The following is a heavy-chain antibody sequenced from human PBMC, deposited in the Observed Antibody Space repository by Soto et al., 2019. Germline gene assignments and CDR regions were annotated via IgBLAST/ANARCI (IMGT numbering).Heavy chain of an antibody. CDR2: SSGTGDNT. J-gene: IGHJ4*02. CDR1: GFTFSSYA. Sequence: EVQLLESGGGLVQPGGSLRLSCAASGFTFSSYAMTWVRQAPGKGLEWVSVSSGTGDNTDYADSVKGRFTISRDNSKDSVYLQMNSLGAEDTAVYYCAKTYYYESSGHWCDYWGQGTLVTVSS. CDR3: AKTYYYESSGHWCDY. V-gene: IGHV3-23*01. D-gene: IGHD3-22*01.